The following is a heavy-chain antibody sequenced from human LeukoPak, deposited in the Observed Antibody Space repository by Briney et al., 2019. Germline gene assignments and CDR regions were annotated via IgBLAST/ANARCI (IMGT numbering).Heavy chain of an antibody. CDR3: ARQIGVCSSTSCPESHYYYMDV. D-gene: IGHD2-2*01. CDR1: GYRFTSYW. V-gene: IGHV5-51*01. J-gene: IGHJ6*03. CDR2: IYPGDSDT. Sequence: GASLKISCQGSGYRFTSYWIGWVRQMPGKGLEWMGIIYPGDSDTRYSPSFQGQVTISADKSISTAYLQWSSLKASDTAMYYCARQIGVCSSTSCPESHYYYMDVWGKGTTVTVSS.